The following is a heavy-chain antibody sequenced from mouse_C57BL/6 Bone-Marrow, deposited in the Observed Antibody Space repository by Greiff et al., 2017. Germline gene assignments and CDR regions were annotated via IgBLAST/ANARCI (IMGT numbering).Heavy chain of an antibody. CDR3: ARGNDYDGAWFAY. CDR2: IDPSDSYT. J-gene: IGHJ3*01. V-gene: IGHV1-59*01. Sequence: VQLQQPGAELVRPGTSVTLSCKASGYTFTSYWMHWVKQRPGQGLEWIGVIDPSDSYTNYNQKFKGKATLTVDTSSSTAYMQLSSLTSEDSAVYYCARGNDYDGAWFAYWGQGTLVTVSA. D-gene: IGHD2-4*01. CDR1: GYTFTSYW.